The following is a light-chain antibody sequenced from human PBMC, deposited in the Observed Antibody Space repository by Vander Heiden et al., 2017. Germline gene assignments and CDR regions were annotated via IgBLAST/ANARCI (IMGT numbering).Light chain of an antibody. J-gene: IGLJ2*01. CDR1: SLRNNY. Sequence: SSELTQDPAVSVALGQTVRITCQGDSLRNNYASWYQQKPGHAPILVFYHKNNRPAGIPDRFSGSTSEDTASLTITAAQAEDEADYYCNSRDNRGKSVVFGGGTKLTVL. V-gene: IGLV3-19*01. CDR2: HKN. CDR3: NSRDNRGKSVV.